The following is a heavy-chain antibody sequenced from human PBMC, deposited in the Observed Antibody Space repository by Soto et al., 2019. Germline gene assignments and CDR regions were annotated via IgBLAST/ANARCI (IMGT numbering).Heavy chain of an antibody. J-gene: IGHJ4*02. V-gene: IGHV4-61*01. D-gene: IGHD3-22*01. CDR2: IYYSGTT. CDR3: ARVGYYDSSGYLE. CDR1: GGSVSSGSYY. Sequence: QVQLQESGPGLVKPSETLSLTCTVSGGSVSSGSYYWSWIRQPPGKGLEWIGYIYYSGTTNYNPSLKSRFTLSVNTSKDQSSLRLSAVTAADTAVDYCARVGYYDSSGYLEWGQGPLVTVSS.